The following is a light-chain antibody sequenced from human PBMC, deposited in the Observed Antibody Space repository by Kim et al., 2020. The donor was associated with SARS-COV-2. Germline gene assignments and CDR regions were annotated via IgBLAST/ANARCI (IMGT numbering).Light chain of an antibody. V-gene: IGLV1-40*01. CDR2: GNT. CDR3: QSYDNSLNSYV. CDR1: SSNIGANFD. Sequence: RVTFACTGSSSNIGANFDGHWYQHLPGTAPKLLIYGNTNRPSGVPDRFSGSKSGTSASLAIIGLQAEDEADYYCQSYDNSLNSYVFGTGTKVTVL. J-gene: IGLJ1*01.